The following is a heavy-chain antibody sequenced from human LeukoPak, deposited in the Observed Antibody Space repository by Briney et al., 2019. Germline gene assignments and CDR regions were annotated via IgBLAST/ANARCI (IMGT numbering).Heavy chain of an antibody. CDR1: GGYISSHY. Sequence: SETLSLTCSVSGGYISSHYWSWIRQPPGKGLEWIGYIYYSGSTNYNPSLMSRVTISVDTSKNQFSLRLSSVTAADTAVYYCARSPGDWAYYFDYWGQGTLVTVSS. CDR3: ARSPGDWAYYFDY. J-gene: IGHJ4*02. D-gene: IGHD7-27*01. CDR2: IYYSGST. V-gene: IGHV4-59*11.